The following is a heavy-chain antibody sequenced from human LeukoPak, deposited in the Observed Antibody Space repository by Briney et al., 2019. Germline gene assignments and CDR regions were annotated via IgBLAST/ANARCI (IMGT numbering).Heavy chain of an antibody. CDR2: INPNSGGT. J-gene: IGHJ5*02. CDR1: GYTFTGYY. Sequence: ASVKVSCKASGYTFTGYYMHWVRQAPGQGLEWMGWINPNSGGTNYAQKFQGRVTMTRDTSISTAYMELSRLRSDDTAVCYCARDVYYGSGSYIIDPWGQGTLVTVSS. CDR3: ARDVYYGSGSYIIDP. V-gene: IGHV1-2*02. D-gene: IGHD3-10*01.